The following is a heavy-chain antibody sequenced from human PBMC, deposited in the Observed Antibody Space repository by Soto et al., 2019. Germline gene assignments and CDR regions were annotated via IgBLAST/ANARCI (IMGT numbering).Heavy chain of an antibody. V-gene: IGHV1-69*02. Sequence: SVKVSCKASGGTFSSYTISWVRQAPGQGLEWMGRIIPILGIANYAQKFQGRVTITADKSTSTAYMELSSLRSEDTAVYYCATSSGWYKYFQHWGQGTLVTVSS. CDR3: ATSSGWYKYFQH. D-gene: IGHD6-19*01. J-gene: IGHJ1*01. CDR2: IIPILGIA. CDR1: GGTFSSYT.